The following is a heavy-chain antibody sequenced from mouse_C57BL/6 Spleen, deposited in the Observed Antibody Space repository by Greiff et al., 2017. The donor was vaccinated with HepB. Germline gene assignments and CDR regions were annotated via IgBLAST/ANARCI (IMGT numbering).Heavy chain of an antibody. J-gene: IGHJ4*01. CDR1: GYTFTSYW. CDR2: IDPSDSYT. Sequence: QVQLQQPGAELVKPGASVKLSCKASGYTFTSYWMQWVTQRPGQGLEWIGEIDPSDSYTNYNQKFKGKATLTVDTSSSTAYMQLSSLTSEDSAVYYCARRGYAMDYWGQGTSVTVSS. V-gene: IGHV1-50*01. CDR3: ARRGYAMDY.